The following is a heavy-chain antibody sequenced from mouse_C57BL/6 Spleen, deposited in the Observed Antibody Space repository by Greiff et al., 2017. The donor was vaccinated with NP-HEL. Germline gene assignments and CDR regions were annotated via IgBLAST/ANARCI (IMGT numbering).Heavy chain of an antibody. Sequence: VKVVESGAELVRPGTSVKVSCKASGYAFTNYLIEWVKQRPGQGLEWIGVINPGSGGTNYNEKFKGKATLTADKSSSTAYMQLSSLTSEDSAVYFCAREEIYYYGSSPFAYWGQGTLVTVSA. CDR3: AREEIYYYGSSPFAY. V-gene: IGHV1-54*01. J-gene: IGHJ3*01. D-gene: IGHD1-1*01. CDR1: GYAFTNYL. CDR2: INPGSGGT.